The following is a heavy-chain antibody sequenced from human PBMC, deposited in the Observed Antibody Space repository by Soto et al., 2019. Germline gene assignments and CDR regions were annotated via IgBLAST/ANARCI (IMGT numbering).Heavy chain of an antibody. CDR1: GGTVASIHW. J-gene: IGHJ5*02. V-gene: IGHV4-4*02. CDR2: VYHTGDT. CDR3: AREIVTAGGNNDLDP. Sequence: QVQLQESGPRLVKPSGSLSLTCGVSGGTVASIHWWSWVRQSPGGGLEWIGNVYHTGDTNFNPSLERRVTISVDKSTNQFALIRNTPTAAATAVYFSAREIVTAGGNNDLDPWCPGTLVTVSS. D-gene: IGHD2-21*02.